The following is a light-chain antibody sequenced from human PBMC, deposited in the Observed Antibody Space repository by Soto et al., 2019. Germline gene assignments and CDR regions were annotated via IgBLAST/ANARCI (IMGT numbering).Light chain of an antibody. J-gene: IGLJ1*01. CDR1: SSDVGGYDY. CDR3: SSYTKNSPYV. Sequence: QSVLTQPASVSGSPGQLITISCTGTSSDVGGYDYVSWYQHHPGKAPKLMIYDVSNRPSGVSSRFSGSKSDNTASLTIYGLQAEDEADYYCSSYTKNSPYVFGTGTKVTVL. CDR2: DVS. V-gene: IGLV2-14*01.